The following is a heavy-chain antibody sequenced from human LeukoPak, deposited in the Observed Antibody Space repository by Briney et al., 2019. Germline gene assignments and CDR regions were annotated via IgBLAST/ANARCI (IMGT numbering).Heavy chain of an antibody. Sequence: PGGSLRLSCAASGFTFSNAWMSWVRQAPGKGLEWVGRIKSKTDGGTTDYAAPVKGRFTISRDDSKNTLYLQMNSLKTEDTAVYYCTTLYDLWSGYYRYWGQGTLVTVSS. CDR3: TTLYDLWSGYYRY. J-gene: IGHJ4*02. D-gene: IGHD3-3*01. V-gene: IGHV3-15*01. CDR2: IKSKTDGGTT. CDR1: GFTFSNAW.